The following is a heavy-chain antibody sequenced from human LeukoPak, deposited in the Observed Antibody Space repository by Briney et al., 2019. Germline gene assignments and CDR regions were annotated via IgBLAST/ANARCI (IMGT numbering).Heavy chain of an antibody. D-gene: IGHD4-17*01. Sequence: GGSLRLSCRASGFLLSSMYMRWVRQAPGKGLEGVSVIYCGGSTYYGDSVKGGFTIPRDNSKNTLYLQMTSLRAEDTAVYYCVRVDDYGDYPYYFDSWGQGTLVTVSS. J-gene: IGHJ4*02. V-gene: IGHV3-66*01. CDR1: GFLLSSMY. CDR3: VRVDDYGDYPYYFDS. CDR2: IYCGGST.